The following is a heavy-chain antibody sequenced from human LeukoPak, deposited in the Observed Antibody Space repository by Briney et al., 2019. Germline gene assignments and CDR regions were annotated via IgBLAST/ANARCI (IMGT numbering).Heavy chain of an antibody. D-gene: IGHD1-14*01. V-gene: IGHV3-23*01. CDR1: GFTFNTYA. Sequence: PGGSLRLSCAASGFTFNTYAMSWVRQAPGKGLEWVSAISTGGVNTYYTDSVKGRFTISRDNSKNTLYLQMNSLRAEDTAVYYCAKVEPYYYLDYWGQGTLVTVSS. CDR3: AKVEPYYYLDY. J-gene: IGHJ4*02. CDR2: ISTGGVNT.